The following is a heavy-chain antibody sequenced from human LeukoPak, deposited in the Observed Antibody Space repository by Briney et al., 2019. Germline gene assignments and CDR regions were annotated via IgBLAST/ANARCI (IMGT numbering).Heavy chain of an antibody. J-gene: IGHJ4*02. CDR1: GFTFSSYA. D-gene: IGHD3-10*02. V-gene: IGHV3-30-3*01. CDR3: AKDPSYYVTYYFDY. CDR2: ISYDGSNK. Sequence: GRSLRLSCAASGFTFSSYAMHWVRQAPGKGLEWVAVISYDGSNKYYADSVKGRFTISRDNSKNTLYLQMNSLRAEDTAVYYCAKDPSYYVTYYFDYWGQGTLVTVSS.